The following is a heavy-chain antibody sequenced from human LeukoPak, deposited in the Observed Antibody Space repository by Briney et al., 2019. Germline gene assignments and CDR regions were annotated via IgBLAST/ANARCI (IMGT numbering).Heavy chain of an antibody. Sequence: ASVKVSCEASGYTFTSYDINWVRQATGQGLEWMGWMNPNSGNTGYAQKFQGRVTMTRNTSIGTAYMELSSLRSEDTAVYYCARRIAVAGRRRGGSYYFDYWGQGTLVTVSS. CDR1: GYTFTSYD. D-gene: IGHD6-19*01. CDR2: MNPNSGNT. J-gene: IGHJ4*02. V-gene: IGHV1-8*01. CDR3: ARRIAVAGRRRGGSYYFDY.